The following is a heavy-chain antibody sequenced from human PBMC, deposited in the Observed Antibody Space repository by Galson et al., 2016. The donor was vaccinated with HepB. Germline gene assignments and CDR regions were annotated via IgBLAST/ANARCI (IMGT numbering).Heavy chain of an antibody. J-gene: IGHJ4*02. D-gene: IGHD6-19*01. CDR3: VKRPKGGGSDSYVSGA. V-gene: IGHV3-23*01. CDR2: ISGTGHNT. Sequence: SLRLSCAASGFTFSSYAMNWVRQAPGKGLEWVSGISGTGHNTYYIDSVKGRFTMSRDNSKNTVYLQMNSLRAEDTAVYYCVKRPKGGGSDSYVSGAWGQGTLVTVSS. CDR1: GFTFSSYA.